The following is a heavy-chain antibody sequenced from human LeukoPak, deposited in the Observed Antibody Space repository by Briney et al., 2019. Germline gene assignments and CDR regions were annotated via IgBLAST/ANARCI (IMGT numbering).Heavy chain of an antibody. V-gene: IGHV7-4-1*02. Sequence: GASVKVSCKASGYTFTSYAMNWVRQAPGQGLEWMGWINTNTGNPTYAQGFTGRFVSSLGTSVSTAYLQISSLKAEDTAVYYCARDSSITMVRGVTQPSRYWGQGTLVTVSS. CDR1: GYTFTSYA. CDR3: ARDSSITMVRGVTQPSRY. CDR2: INTNTGNP. J-gene: IGHJ4*02. D-gene: IGHD3-10*01.